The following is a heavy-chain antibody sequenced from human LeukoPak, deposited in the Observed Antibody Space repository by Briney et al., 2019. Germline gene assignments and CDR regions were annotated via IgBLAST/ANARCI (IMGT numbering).Heavy chain of an antibody. Sequence: TLSLTCTVSGGSISSYYWSWIRQPAGKGLEWIGRIYTSGSTNYNPSLKSRVTMSVNTSKYQFSLKLSSVTAADTAVYYCARSPIYPDAFDIWGQRTMVTVSS. J-gene: IGHJ3*02. D-gene: IGHD2/OR15-2a*01. V-gene: IGHV4-4*07. CDR3: ARSPIYPDAFDI. CDR1: GGSISSYY. CDR2: IYTSGST.